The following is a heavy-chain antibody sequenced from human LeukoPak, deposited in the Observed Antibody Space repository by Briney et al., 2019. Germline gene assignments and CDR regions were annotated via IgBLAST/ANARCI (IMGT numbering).Heavy chain of an antibody. CDR1: GGSISSYY. V-gene: IGHV4-59*08. J-gene: IGHJ4*02. D-gene: IGHD2-21*02. CDR3: ASGIEVVTAAY. Sequence: SETLSLTCTVSGGSISSYYWSWIRQPPGKGLEWIGYIYYSGSTYYNPSLKSRVTISVDTSKNQFSLKLSSVTAADTAVYYCASGIEVVTAAYWGQGTLVTVSS. CDR2: IYYSGST.